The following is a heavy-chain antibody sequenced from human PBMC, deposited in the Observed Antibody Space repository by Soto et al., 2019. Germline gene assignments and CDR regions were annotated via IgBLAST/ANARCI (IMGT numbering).Heavy chain of an antibody. CDR1: GFTFSSYA. V-gene: IGHV3-30-3*01. J-gene: IGHJ4*02. CDR3: ARDGGGWLQYYFDY. D-gene: IGHD5-12*01. CDR2: ISYDGSNK. Sequence: QVQLVESGGGVVQPGRSLRLSCAASGFTFSSYAMHWVRQAPGKGLEWVAVISYDGSNKYYADSVKGRFTISRDNSKNTLYLQMNSLRAEDTAVYSCARDGGGWLQYYFDYWGQGTLVTVSS.